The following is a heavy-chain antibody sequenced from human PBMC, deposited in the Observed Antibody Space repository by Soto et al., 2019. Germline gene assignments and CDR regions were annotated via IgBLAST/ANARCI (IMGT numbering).Heavy chain of an antibody. CDR3: ARVGCNDPGYYFVY. D-gene: IGHD1-1*01. V-gene: IGHV3-30-3*01. J-gene: IGHJ4*01. Sequence: PGGSLRLSCAASGFTFSSYAMHWVRQAPGKGLEWVAVISYDGSNKYYADSVKGRFTISRDNSKNTLYLQMNSLRAEDTAVYYCARVGCNDPGYYFVYWGQGTLVTVSS. CDR2: ISYDGSNK. CDR1: GFTFSSYA.